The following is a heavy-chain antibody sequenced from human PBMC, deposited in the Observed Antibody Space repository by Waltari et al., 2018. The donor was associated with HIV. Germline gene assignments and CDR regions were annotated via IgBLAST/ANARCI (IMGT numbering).Heavy chain of an antibody. D-gene: IGHD3-10*01. V-gene: IGHV3-15*01. J-gene: IGHJ3*02. CDR3: TTDFGTLFLSLEPTTSPDVLDI. CDR1: GLTFRTAW. CDR2: IKSKKDGGTS. Sequence: EVQLVESGGNLVKPGGSLRPSCAVSGLTFRTAWMNWVRQAPGKGPEWVGRIKSKKDGGTSIYAGSVKGRFTISRDDSKNTVFLQMNSLRAEDTALYYCTTDFGTLFLSLEPTTSPDVLDIWGQGTMVTVSS.